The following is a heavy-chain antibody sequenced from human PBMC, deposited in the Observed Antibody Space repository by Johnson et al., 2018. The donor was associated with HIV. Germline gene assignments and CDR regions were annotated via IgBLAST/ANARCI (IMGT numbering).Heavy chain of an antibody. J-gene: IGHJ3*02. CDR3: ARYWSKGPSGDAYYI. CDR1: GFTFSSYW. D-gene: IGHD1-14*01. V-gene: IGHV3-7*01. Sequence: EVQLVESGGGLVQPGGSLRLSCAASGFTFSSYWMSWVRQAPGKGLEWVANIKQDGSEKYYVDYVKGRFTISRDNSKNTMYLQTNSLRAEDPAGDYRARYWSKGPSGDAYYIGGQGTMVTVSS. CDR2: IKQDGSEK.